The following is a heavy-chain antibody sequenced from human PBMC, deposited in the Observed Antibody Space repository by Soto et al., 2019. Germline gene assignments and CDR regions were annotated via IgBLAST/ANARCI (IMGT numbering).Heavy chain of an antibody. CDR2: ISYDGSNK. CDR1: GFTFSSYA. V-gene: IGHV3-30-3*01. CDR3: ARERYDFWSGYYTGYYYYGMDV. Sequence: GGSLRLSCAASGFTFSSYAMHWVRQAPGKGLEWVAVISYDGSNKYYADSVKGRFTISRDNSKNTLYLQMNSLRAEDTAVYYCARERYDFWSGYYTGYYYYGMDVWGQGTTVTVSS. D-gene: IGHD3-3*01. J-gene: IGHJ6*02.